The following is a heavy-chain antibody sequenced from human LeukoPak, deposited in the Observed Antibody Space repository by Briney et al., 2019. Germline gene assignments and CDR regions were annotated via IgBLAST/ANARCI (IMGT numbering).Heavy chain of an antibody. J-gene: IGHJ3*02. CDR1: GYTFTSYA. CDR3: AREALMVRGVKSAFDI. D-gene: IGHD3-10*01. V-gene: IGHV1-3*01. CDR2: INAGNGNT. Sequence: ASVKVSCKASGYTFTSYAMHWVRQAPGQRLEWMGWINAGNGNTKYSQKLQGRVTMTTDTSTSTAYMELRSLRSDDTAVYYCAREALMVRGVKSAFDIWGQGTVVTVSS.